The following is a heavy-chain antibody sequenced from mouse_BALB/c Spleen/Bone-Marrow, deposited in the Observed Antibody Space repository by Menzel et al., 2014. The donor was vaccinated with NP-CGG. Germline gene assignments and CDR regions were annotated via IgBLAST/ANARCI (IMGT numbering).Heavy chain of an antibody. CDR1: GFSLTSYG. V-gene: IGHV2-9*02. D-gene: IGHD2-4*01. J-gene: IGHJ3*01. CDR2: IWAGGST. Sequence: VKLVESGPGLVAPSQSLSITCTVSGFSLTSYGVHWVRRPPGKGLEWLGVIWAGGSTNYNSALMSRLSISKDNSKSXVFLKMNSLQTDDTAMYYCASMITTAWFAYWGQGTLVTVSA. CDR3: ASMITTAWFAY.